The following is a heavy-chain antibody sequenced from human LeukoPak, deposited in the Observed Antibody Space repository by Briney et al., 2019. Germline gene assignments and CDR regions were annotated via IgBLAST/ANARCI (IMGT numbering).Heavy chain of an antibody. CDR2: INPNSGGT. V-gene: IGHV1-2*02. CDR3: ARDLGYCSGGSRFFDN. D-gene: IGHD2-15*01. CDR1: GYIFTAYY. Sequence: ASVKVSCKASGYIFTAYYMHWVRQAPGQGLEWMGWINPNSGGTSSAEKFQGRFTMTRDTSISAAYMELSRLTSDDTAVYYCARDLGYCSGGSRFFDNWGQGSLVTVSS. J-gene: IGHJ4*02.